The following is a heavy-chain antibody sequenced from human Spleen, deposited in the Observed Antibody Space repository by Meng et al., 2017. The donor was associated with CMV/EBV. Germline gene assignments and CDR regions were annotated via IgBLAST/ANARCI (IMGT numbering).Heavy chain of an antibody. J-gene: IGHJ4*02. CDR3: ALGAEGYSSSPGDY. CDR2: IYWNDNK. D-gene: IGHD6-6*01. V-gene: IGHV2-5*01. Sequence: SGFSVSTSGVGLGWIRQPPGKALEWLALIYWNDNKRYSPSLKSRLTITRDTSKNQVVLTMTNLDPIDTGTYYCALGAEGYSSSPGDYWGQGALVTVSS. CDR1: GFSVSTSGVG.